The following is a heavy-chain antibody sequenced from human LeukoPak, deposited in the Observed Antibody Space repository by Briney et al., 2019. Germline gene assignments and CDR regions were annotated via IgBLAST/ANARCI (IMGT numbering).Heavy chain of an antibody. Sequence: ASVKVSCKASGYTFTSYGISWVRQAPGQGLEWMGWISAYNGNTNYAQKLQGRVTMTTDTSTSTAYMELRSLRSDDTAVYYCAREMAGAGAVYLQHWGQGTLVTVSS. D-gene: IGHD6-13*01. CDR3: AREMAGAGAVYLQH. V-gene: IGHV1-18*01. CDR1: GYTFTSYG. CDR2: ISAYNGNT. J-gene: IGHJ1*01.